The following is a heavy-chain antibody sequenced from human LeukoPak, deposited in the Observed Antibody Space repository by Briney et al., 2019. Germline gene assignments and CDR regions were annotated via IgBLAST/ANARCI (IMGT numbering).Heavy chain of an antibody. CDR2: INPNSGGT. CDR3: AREYYYGSGSYVD. V-gene: IGHV1-2*02. Sequence: ASVKVSCKASGYTFTGYYMHWVRQAPGQGLEWMGWINPNSGGTNYAQKFQGRVTMTRDTSISTAYMELRSLRSDDTAVYYCAREYYYGSGSYVDWGQGTLVTVSS. J-gene: IGHJ4*02. CDR1: GYTFTGYY. D-gene: IGHD3-10*01.